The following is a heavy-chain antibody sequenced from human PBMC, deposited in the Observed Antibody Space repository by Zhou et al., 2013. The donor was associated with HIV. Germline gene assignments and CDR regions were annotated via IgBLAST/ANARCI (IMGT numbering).Heavy chain of an antibody. CDR2: IIPIFGKA. D-gene: IGHD3-22*01. CDR3: AGSYYYDSSGWYYFDY. V-gene: IGHV1-69*05. CDR1: GGSFNNYD. J-gene: IGHJ4*02. Sequence: QVQMVQSGAEVKKPGSSVKVSCKASGGSFNNYDISWVRQGPGQGLEWMGGIIPIFGKANYAQKFQGRVTITTDESTNTAYMELSSLRSEDTAVYYCAGSYYYDSSGWYYFDYWGQGTLVTVSS.